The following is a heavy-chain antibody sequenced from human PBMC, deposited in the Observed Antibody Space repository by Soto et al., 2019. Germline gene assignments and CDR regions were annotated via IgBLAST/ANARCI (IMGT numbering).Heavy chain of an antibody. V-gene: IGHV1-18*01. Sequence: GGSVKVSCKASGYTFTSYGISWVRQAPGQGLEWMGWISAYNGNTNYAQKLQGRVTMTTDTSTSTAYMELRSLRSDDTAVYYCARTLNYYGSGSYRFGVSWFDPWGQGTLVTVSS. CDR1: GYTFTSYG. CDR2: ISAYNGNT. CDR3: ARTLNYYGSGSYRFGVSWFDP. D-gene: IGHD3-10*01. J-gene: IGHJ5*02.